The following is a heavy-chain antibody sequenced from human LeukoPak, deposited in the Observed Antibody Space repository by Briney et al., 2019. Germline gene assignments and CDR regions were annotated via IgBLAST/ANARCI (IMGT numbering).Heavy chain of an antibody. V-gene: IGHV3-21*01. CDR2: ISSSSSYI. Sequence: GGSLRLSCAASGFTFDDYAMHWVRQAPGKGLEWVSSISSSSSYIYYADSVKGRFTISRDNAKNSLYLQMNSLRAEDTAVYYCASEWELLADYWGQGTLVTVSS. CDR3: ASEWELLADY. CDR1: GFTFDDYA. D-gene: IGHD1-26*01. J-gene: IGHJ4*02.